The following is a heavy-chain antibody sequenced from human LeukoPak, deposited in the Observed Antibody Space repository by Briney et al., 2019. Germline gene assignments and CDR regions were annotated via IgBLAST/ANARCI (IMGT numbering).Heavy chain of an antibody. V-gene: IGHV3-30*02. J-gene: IGHJ4*02. Sequence: PGGSLRLSCAAYGFTFSSYGMHWVRQAPGKGLEWVAFIMYDGSNKYYADSVKGRFTISRDNSKNTLYLQMNSLSAEDTAVYYCAKGPYYYGSGSYYFDYWGQGTLVTVSS. CDR2: IMYDGSNK. CDR1: GFTFSSYG. CDR3: AKGPYYYGSGSYYFDY. D-gene: IGHD3-10*01.